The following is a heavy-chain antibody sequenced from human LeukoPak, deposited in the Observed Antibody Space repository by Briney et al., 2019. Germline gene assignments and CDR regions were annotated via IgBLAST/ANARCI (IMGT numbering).Heavy chain of an antibody. Sequence: SETLSLTCTVSGDSISSRSSFWGCIRQPPGKGLEWIGSIYYTGSTHYNPSLKSRVTISVDTTKNQFSLKLNSVTAVDTAVYFCARHADHSGKGFDHWGQGTLVTVSS. CDR1: GDSISSRSSF. V-gene: IGHV4-39*01. CDR2: IYYTGST. J-gene: IGHJ4*02. CDR3: ARHADHSGKGFDH. D-gene: IGHD4-23*01.